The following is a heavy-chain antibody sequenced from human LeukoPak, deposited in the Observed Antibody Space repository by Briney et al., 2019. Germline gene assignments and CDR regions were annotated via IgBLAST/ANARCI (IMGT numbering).Heavy chain of an antibody. CDR2: MNPNSGNT. Sequence: GASVKVSCKASGYTFTSYDINWVRQATGQGLEWMGWMNPNSGNTGYAQKFQGRVTITRNTPISTAYMELSSLRSEDTAVYYCARGSSGLERPGYYYYYMDVWGKGTTVTVSS. D-gene: IGHD1-1*01. J-gene: IGHJ6*03. CDR1: GYTFTSYD. V-gene: IGHV1-8*03. CDR3: ARGSSGLERPGYYYYYMDV.